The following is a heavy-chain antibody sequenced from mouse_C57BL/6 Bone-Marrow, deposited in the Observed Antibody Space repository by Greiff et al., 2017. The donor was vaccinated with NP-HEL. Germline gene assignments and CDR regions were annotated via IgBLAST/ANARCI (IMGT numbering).Heavy chain of an antibody. Sequence: EVKLMESGPELVKPGASVKIPCKASGYTFTDYNMDWVKQSHGKSLEWIGDINPNNGGTIYNQKFKGKATLTVDKSSSTAYMELRSLTSEDTAVYYCARSSSDYYDLFDYWGQGTTLTVSS. CDR1: GYTFTDYN. J-gene: IGHJ2*01. CDR3: ARSSSDYYDLFDY. V-gene: IGHV1-18*01. D-gene: IGHD2-4*01. CDR2: INPNNGGT.